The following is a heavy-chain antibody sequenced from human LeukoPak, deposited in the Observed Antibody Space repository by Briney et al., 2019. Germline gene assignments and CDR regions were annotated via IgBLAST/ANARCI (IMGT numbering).Heavy chain of an antibody. CDR3: ARDIAYYYDSSGYYLNYYYMDV. Sequence: ASVKVSCKASGYTFTNYGISWVRQAPGQGLEWMGWINPNSGGTNYAQKFQGRVTMTRDTSISTAYMELSRLRSDDTAVYYCARDIAYYYDSSGYYLNYYYMDVWGKGTTVTASS. V-gene: IGHV1-2*02. CDR2: INPNSGGT. J-gene: IGHJ6*03. D-gene: IGHD3-22*01. CDR1: GYTFTNYG.